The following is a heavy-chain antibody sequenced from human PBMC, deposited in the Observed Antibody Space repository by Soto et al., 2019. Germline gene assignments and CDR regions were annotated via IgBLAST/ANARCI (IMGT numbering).Heavy chain of an antibody. J-gene: IGHJ1*01. CDR2: IGSDGRPT. CDR3: VRDYDSSGFNSGH. D-gene: IGHD3-22*01. V-gene: IGHV3-74*03. CDR1: WFPLSNFL. Sequence: GGAPRLSCVASWFPLSNFLVPWVRPVPGKGLMWVSQIGSDGRPTTYADSVKGRFTISRDNARNTLYLQMNSLRADDTAMYYCVRDYDSSGFNSGHWGQGTLVTVSS.